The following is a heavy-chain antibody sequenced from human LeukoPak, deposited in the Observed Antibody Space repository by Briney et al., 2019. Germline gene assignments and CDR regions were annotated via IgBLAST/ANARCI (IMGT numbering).Heavy chain of an antibody. J-gene: IGHJ4*02. CDR1: GGTFSSYA. D-gene: IGHD5-12*01. V-gene: IGHV1-69*04. CDR2: IIPILGIA. CDR3: ARGLEGYSGYGNFDY. Sequence: ASVKVSCKASGGTFSSYAFSWVRQAPAQGLEWMGRIIPILGIANYAQKFQGRVTITADKSTSTAYTELSSLRSEDTGVYYCARGLEGYSGYGNFDYWGQGTLVTVSS.